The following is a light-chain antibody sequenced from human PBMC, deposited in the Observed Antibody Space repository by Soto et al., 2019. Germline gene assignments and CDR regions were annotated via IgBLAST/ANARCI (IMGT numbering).Light chain of an antibody. Sequence: ESVLTQSPGTLSLSPGERATLSCRASQSVSSNYLAWYQQKPGQAPRLLIYDASKRATGIPDRFSGSGSGTDFTLTISRLEPEDFAVYYCQQYGSSPPNIFGQGTKLEIK. CDR2: DAS. J-gene: IGKJ2*01. CDR1: QSVSSNY. CDR3: QQYGSSPPNI. V-gene: IGKV3-20*01.